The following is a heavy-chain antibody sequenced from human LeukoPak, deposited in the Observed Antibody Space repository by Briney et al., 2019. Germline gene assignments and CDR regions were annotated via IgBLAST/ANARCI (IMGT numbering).Heavy chain of an antibody. CDR2: ISACVST. J-gene: IGHJ6*03. CDR1: GGSFRDFY. V-gene: IGHV4-34*01. Sequence: PSETLSLTCAVYGGSFRDFYWSWIRQPPGNRLGGIGEISACVSTSYSPSLKSRVTMSVDTSKNQFSLKLSSVTAADTAVYFCARVGYSYVINDWSRTGLGACPTKYHYHMDVWDKGTTVTVSS. CDR3: ARVGYSYVINDWSRTGLGACPTKYHYHMDV. D-gene: IGHD5-18*01.